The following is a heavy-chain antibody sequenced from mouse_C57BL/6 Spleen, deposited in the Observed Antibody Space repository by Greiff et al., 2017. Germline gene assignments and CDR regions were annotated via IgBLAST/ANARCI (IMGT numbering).Heavy chain of an antibody. J-gene: IGHJ2*01. Sequence: VQLKESGPELVKPGASVKISCKASGYSFTGYYMNWVKQSPEKSLEWIGEINPSTGGTTYNQKFKAKATLTVDKSSSTAYMQLKSLTSEDSAVYYGARGYYGSFFDYWGQGTTLTVSS. CDR3: ARGYYGSFFDY. CDR2: INPSTGGT. CDR1: GYSFTGYY. V-gene: IGHV1-42*01. D-gene: IGHD1-2*01.